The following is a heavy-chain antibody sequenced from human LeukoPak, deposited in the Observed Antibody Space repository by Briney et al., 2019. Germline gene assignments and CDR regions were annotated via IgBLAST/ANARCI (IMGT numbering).Heavy chain of an antibody. CDR2: IRYDGSNK. D-gene: IGHD1-1*01. CDR1: GFTFSSYG. V-gene: IGHV3-30*02. Sequence: GGSLRLSCAASGFTFSSYGMHWVRQAPGKGLEWVAFIRYDGSNKYYADSVKGRFTISRDNSKNTLYLQMNSLRAEDTAVYYCAKVQLGGDQWVYYYYMDVWGKGTTVTVSS. J-gene: IGHJ6*03. CDR3: AKVQLGGDQWVYYYYMDV.